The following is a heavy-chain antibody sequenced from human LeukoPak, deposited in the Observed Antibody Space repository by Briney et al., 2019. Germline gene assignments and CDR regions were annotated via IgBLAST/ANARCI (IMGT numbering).Heavy chain of an antibody. CDR2: IYHSGST. V-gene: IGHV4-30-2*01. D-gene: IGHD6-6*01. Sequence: SETLSLTCTVSGGSISSGGYYWSWIRQPPGKGLEWIGYIYHSGSTYYNPSLKSRVTISVDRSKNQFSLKLSSVTAADTAVYYCARDEGIAARPMAFDIWGQGTMVPVPS. J-gene: IGHJ3*02. CDR3: ARDEGIAARPMAFDI. CDR1: GGSISSGGYY.